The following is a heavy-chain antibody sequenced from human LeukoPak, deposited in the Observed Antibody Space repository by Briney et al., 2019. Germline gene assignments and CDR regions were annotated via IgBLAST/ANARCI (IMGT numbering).Heavy chain of an antibody. J-gene: IGHJ4*02. CDR2: ISWNSGSI. CDR1: GFTFDDYA. Sequence: SLRLSCAASGFTFDDYAMHWVRQAPGKGLEWVSGISWNSGSIGYADSVKGRFTISRDNAKNSLYLQMNSLRGEDTAVYYCAKARGIYDNTGPDYWGQGTLVTVSS. D-gene: IGHD3-22*01. V-gene: IGHV3-9*01. CDR3: AKARGIYDNTGPDY.